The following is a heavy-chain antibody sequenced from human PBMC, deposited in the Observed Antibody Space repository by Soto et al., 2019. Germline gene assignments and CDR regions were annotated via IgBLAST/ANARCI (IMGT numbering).Heavy chain of an antibody. CDR1: GGSISSYY. J-gene: IGHJ4*02. Sequence: SETLSLTCTVSGGSISSYYWSWIRQPPGKGLEWIGYIYSSGTTKYNPSLKSRVTISVDTSKNQFSLRLSSVTAADTAVYYCARGEGVTVAGMYYWGQGTLVTVSS. CDR2: IYSSGTT. CDR3: ARGEGVTVAGMYY. D-gene: IGHD6-19*01. V-gene: IGHV4-59*01.